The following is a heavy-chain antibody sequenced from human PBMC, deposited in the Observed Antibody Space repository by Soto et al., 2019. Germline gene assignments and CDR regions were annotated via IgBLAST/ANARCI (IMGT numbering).Heavy chain of an antibody. J-gene: IGHJ4*02. D-gene: IGHD6-19*01. Sequence: EVQLLESGGDLVQPGGSLRLSCAASGFTFNMYAMSWVRQAPGKGLEWVSAISDGGGRTYYTDSVKGRFSISRDISKNTLYLQMNTLRAEDTAVYYCAKGLAVTHPASGYWGQGTLVTVSS. CDR2: ISDGGGRT. CDR3: AKGLAVTHPASGY. CDR1: GFTFNMYA. V-gene: IGHV3-23*01.